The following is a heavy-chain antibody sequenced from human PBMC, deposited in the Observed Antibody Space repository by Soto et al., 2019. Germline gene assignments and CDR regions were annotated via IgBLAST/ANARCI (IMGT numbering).Heavy chain of an antibody. J-gene: IGHJ4*02. Sequence: ASVKVSCKASGYTFTSYAMHWVRQAPGQRLEWMGWINAGNGNTKYSQKFQGRVTITRDTSASTAYMELGSLRSEDTAVYYCARCCGGYDYLIDYWGQGTLVTVSS. D-gene: IGHD5-12*01. V-gene: IGHV1-3*01. CDR1: GYTFTSYA. CDR3: ARCCGGYDYLIDY. CDR2: INAGNGNT.